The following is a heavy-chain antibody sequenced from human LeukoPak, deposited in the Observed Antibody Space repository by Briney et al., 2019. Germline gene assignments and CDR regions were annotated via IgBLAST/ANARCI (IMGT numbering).Heavy chain of an antibody. CDR1: GGSISSSSYY. CDR2: IYYSGST. D-gene: IGHD3-3*01. CDR3: ARLGDDFWSGHMDV. Sequence: KPSETPSLTCTVSGGSISSSSYYWGWIRQPPGKGLEWIGSIYYSGSTYYNPALKSRVTISVDTSKNQFSLKLSSVTAADTAVYYCARLGDDFWSGHMDVWGKGTTVTVSS. J-gene: IGHJ6*03. V-gene: IGHV4-39*01.